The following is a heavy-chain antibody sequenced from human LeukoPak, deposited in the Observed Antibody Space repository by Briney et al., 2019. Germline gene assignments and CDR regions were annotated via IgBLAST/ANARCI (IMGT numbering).Heavy chain of an antibody. J-gene: IGHJ4*02. CDR2: IGLSGSPL. Sequence: PGRSLRLSCAVSGFPFTRFYMSWIRQAPRKGREWISYIGLSGSPLDYADSVRGRFTISRDNAKNSLYLELDSLRAEDTAVYYCARKDFSSGSFSYWGQGTLVTVSS. V-gene: IGHV3-11*04. CDR1: GFPFTRFY. CDR3: ARKDFSSGSFSY. D-gene: IGHD3-22*01.